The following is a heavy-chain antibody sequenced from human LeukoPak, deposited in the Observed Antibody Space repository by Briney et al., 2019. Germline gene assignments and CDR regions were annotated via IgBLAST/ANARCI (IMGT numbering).Heavy chain of an antibody. CDR2: ISGSGGST. Sequence: PGGSLRLSCAASGFTFSSYAMHWVRQAPGKGLEWVSAISGSGGSTYYADSVKGRFTISRDNSKNTLYLQMNSLRAEDTAVYYCANSPLRYFDWLLPVDYWGQGTLVTVSS. D-gene: IGHD3-9*01. J-gene: IGHJ4*02. CDR1: GFTFSSYA. V-gene: IGHV3-23*01. CDR3: ANSPLRYFDWLLPVDY.